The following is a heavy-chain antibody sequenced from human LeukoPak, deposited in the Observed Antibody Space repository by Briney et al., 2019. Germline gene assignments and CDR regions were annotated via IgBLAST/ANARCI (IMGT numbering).Heavy chain of an antibody. CDR1: GGSITFYY. J-gene: IGHJ4*02. CDR3: ARGIADPYSFDS. D-gene: IGHD6-13*01. Sequence: PSETLSLTCTVSGGSITFYYWSWIRRPAGKGLEWIGRIYSTGSTNYSPSLKSRVTMSVDKSKNQFSLNLSSVTAADTAVYYCARGIADPYSFDSWGQGALVTVSS. CDR2: IYSTGST. V-gene: IGHV4-4*07.